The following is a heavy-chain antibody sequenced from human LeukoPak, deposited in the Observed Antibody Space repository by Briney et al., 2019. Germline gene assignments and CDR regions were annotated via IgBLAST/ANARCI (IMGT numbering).Heavy chain of an antibody. V-gene: IGHV3-23*01. Sequence: GGSLSLSCAASGLTFSNYAMSWFRQAPGKGLEWVSGITSGFTPHYADSVKGRFTIPRDYSKNTLHLQMNSQRAEDTAVYYCAKDYSDSRVGDVFFEYWGQGALVTVSS. J-gene: IGHJ4*02. D-gene: IGHD1-26*01. CDR1: GLTFSNYA. CDR2: ITSGFTP. CDR3: AKDYSDSRVGDVFFEY.